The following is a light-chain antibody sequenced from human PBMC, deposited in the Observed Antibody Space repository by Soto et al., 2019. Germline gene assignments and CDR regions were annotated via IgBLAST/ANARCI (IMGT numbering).Light chain of an antibody. CDR1: QSVRSN. V-gene: IGKV3-15*01. CDR3: QQYNNWPRT. CDR2: GAS. J-gene: IGKJ1*01. Sequence: EIVMTQSPATLSVSPVERATVSGRASQSVRSNLAWYQQKPGQAPRLLIFGASTRASGVPARFSGSGSGTEFTLTISSLRSEDFAVYYCQQYNNWPRTFGQGTKVDIK.